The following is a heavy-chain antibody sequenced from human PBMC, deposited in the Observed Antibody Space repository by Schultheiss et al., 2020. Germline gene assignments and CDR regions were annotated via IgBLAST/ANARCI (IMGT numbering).Heavy chain of an antibody. V-gene: IGHV3-23*01. CDR3: ARDEGSIAVAGTDY. CDR1: GFTFSSYS. D-gene: IGHD6-19*01. J-gene: IGHJ4*02. Sequence: GGSLRLSCAASGFTFSSYSMNWVRQAPGKGLEWVSAISGSGGSTYYADSVKGRFTISRDNSKNTLYLQMNSLRAEDTALYYCARDEGSIAVAGTDYWGQGTLVTVSS. CDR2: ISGSGGST.